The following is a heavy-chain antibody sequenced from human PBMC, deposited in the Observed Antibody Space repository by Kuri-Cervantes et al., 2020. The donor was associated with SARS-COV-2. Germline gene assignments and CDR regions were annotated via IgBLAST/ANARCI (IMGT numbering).Heavy chain of an antibody. CDR1: GGSISSSS. D-gene: IGHD2-8*01. CDR2: NSKGSDTI. V-gene: IGHV3-48*01. CDR3: ARGGEDFVQETRNWFEP. Sequence: LTRTVSGGSISSSSYYWGFIRQPPGKGLEWLAYNSKGSDTIYYADSVKGRFTISRDNAKNSLFLQMNSLRADDTAVYYCARGGEDFVQETRNWFEPWGRGTQVTVSS. J-gene: IGHJ5*02.